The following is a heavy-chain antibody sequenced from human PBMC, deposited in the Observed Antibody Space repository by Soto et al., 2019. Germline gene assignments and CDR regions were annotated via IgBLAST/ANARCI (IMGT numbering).Heavy chain of an antibody. CDR1: GGSVSGGTHY. V-gene: IGHV4-61*01. CDR2: IYNSGST. CDR3: ARGYRTSWYWFDL. D-gene: IGHD6-13*01. J-gene: IGHJ2*01. Sequence: QAQLQESGPGPVKPSETLSLTCTVSGGSVSGGTHYWSWIRQPPGKGLEWIGYIYNSGSTNYNPSLKSPVTISVDTSKNQFSLKLSSVTAADTAVYYCARGYRTSWYWFDLWGRGTLVTVSS.